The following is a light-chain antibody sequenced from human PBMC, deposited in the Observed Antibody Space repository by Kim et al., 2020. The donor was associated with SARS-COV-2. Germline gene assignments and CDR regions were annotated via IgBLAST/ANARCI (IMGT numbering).Light chain of an antibody. Sequence: PGQSIVICCTVTSSDVGGYVSWYQQHPGKAPKLMLYDVSNRPSGVANRFSGCKSGNTASLTISGLQAEDEADYYCSSGTSSSTNWVFGGGTQLTVL. J-gene: IGLJ3*02. CDR2: DVS. CDR3: SSGTSSSTNWV. V-gene: IGLV2-14*03. CDR1: SSDVGGY.